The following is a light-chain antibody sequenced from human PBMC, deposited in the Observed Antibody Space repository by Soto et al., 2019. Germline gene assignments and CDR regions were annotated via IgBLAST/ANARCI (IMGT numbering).Light chain of an antibody. CDR2: EES. Sequence: DIHLTQSPSSLSASVGDRVTITCRASQAITYNLAWYQQKPGKPPKLLIYEESTLHSGVPSRFSGRKVGTQFILTIDSLQPEGFATYYCQQVKSYPRTFGGGTKVDIK. J-gene: IGKJ4*01. CDR1: QAITYN. CDR3: QQVKSYPRT. V-gene: IGKV1-9*01.